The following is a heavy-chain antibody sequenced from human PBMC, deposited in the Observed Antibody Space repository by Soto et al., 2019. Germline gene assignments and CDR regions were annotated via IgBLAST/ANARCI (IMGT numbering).Heavy chain of an antibody. Sequence: ASVNVSFKASGYTFTSYYMHWARQAPGQGLEWMGIINPSGGSTSYAQKFQGRVTMTRDTSTSTVYMELSSLRSEDTAVYYCESDARVVAATRWNWFDPWGQGTLVTVSS. V-gene: IGHV1-46*01. CDR3: ESDARVVAATRWNWFDP. CDR1: GYTFTSYY. D-gene: IGHD2-15*01. CDR2: INPSGGST. J-gene: IGHJ5*02.